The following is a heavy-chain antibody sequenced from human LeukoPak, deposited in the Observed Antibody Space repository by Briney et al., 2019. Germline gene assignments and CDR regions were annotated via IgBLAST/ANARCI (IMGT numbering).Heavy chain of an antibody. CDR3: ARYLGD. D-gene: IGHD3-10*01. V-gene: IGHV4-59*01. CDR1: GGSISSYY. Sequence: SETLSLTCTVSGGSISSYYWSWSRQPPGKGLEWIGYIYYSGSTNYNPSRKSRVTISVDTSKNQFSLKLSSVTAADTAVYYCARYLGDWGQGTLVTVSS. CDR2: IYYSGST. J-gene: IGHJ4*02.